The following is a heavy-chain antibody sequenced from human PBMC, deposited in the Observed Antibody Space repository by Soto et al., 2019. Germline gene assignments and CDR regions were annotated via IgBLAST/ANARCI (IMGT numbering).Heavy chain of an antibody. CDR3: AKARADYYHSSGYSDY. J-gene: IGHJ4*02. D-gene: IGHD3-22*01. CDR1: GFTFSSYA. Sequence: EVQLLESGGGLVQPGGSLRLSCAASGFTFSSYAMSWVRQAPGKGLEWVSAISGSGGSTYYADSVKGRFTISRDNSKNTLYLQMNSLSAEDTAVYYCAKARADYYHSSGYSDYWGQGTLVTVSS. CDR2: ISGSGGST. V-gene: IGHV3-23*01.